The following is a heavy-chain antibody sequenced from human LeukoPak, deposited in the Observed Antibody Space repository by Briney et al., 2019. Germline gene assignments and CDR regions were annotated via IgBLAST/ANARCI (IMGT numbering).Heavy chain of an antibody. CDR2: ISSSGSTI. Sequence: GGSLRLSCAASGFTFSDYYMSWIRQAPGKGLEWVSYISSSGSTIYYADSVKGRFTISRDNAKNSLYLQMNSLRAEDTAMYYCARSDYHNSGSHTVFDAFDIWGQGTRVTVSS. CDR1: GFTFSDYY. D-gene: IGHD3-10*01. CDR3: ARSDYHNSGSHTVFDAFDI. J-gene: IGHJ3*02. V-gene: IGHV3-11*01.